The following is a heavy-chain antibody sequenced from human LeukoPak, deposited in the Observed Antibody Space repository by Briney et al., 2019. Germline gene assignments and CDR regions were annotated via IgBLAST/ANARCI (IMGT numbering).Heavy chain of an antibody. CDR2: IYYSGST. Sequence: SETLSLTCTVSGGSISSSSYYWGWIRQPPGKGLEWIGSIYYSGSTYYNPSLKSRVTISVDTSKNQFSLKLSSVTAADTAVYYCASPKWKDRSIDYWGQGTLVTVSS. D-gene: IGHD1-1*01. CDR3: ASPKWKDRSIDY. J-gene: IGHJ4*02. CDR1: GGSISSSSYY. V-gene: IGHV4-39*07.